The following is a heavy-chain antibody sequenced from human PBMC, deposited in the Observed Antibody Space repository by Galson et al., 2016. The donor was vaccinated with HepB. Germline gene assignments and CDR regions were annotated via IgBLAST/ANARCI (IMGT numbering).Heavy chain of an antibody. D-gene: IGHD2-8*01. CDR2: LYSGGST. Sequence: SLRLSCAVSGFTLSDNYMNWVRQAPGKGLEWVSVLYSGGSTCYADSVKGRFTISRDNSNTALSLQMNSLKPDDTAVYFCARIPNDSYHWYLDLWGRGTLVTVSS. CDR3: ARIPNDSYHWYLDL. CDR1: GFTLSDNY. J-gene: IGHJ2*01. V-gene: IGHV3-53*05.